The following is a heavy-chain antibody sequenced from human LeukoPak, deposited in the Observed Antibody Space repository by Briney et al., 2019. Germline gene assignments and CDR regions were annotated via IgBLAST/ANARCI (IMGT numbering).Heavy chain of an antibody. CDR3: ARDSGSYLQPTDY. CDR1: GFTFSSYA. V-gene: IGHV3-23*01. D-gene: IGHD1-26*01. Sequence: GGSLRLSCAASGFTFSSYAMSWVRQAPGKGLEWVSSITGNGVSTYYADSVKGRFTISRDNSKSTLYLQMNSLRGDDTAVYHCARDSGSYLQPTDYWGQGTLVTVSS. CDR2: ITGNGVST. J-gene: IGHJ4*02.